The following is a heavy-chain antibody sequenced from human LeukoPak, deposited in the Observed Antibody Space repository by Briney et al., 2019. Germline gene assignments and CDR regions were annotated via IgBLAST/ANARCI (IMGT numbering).Heavy chain of an antibody. CDR2: ITGSGSTI. V-gene: IGHV3-48*03. J-gene: IGHJ4*02. Sequence: GGSLRLSCAASGFTFSSYEMNWVRQAPGKGLEWVSYITGSGSTIYYADSVKGRFTISRDNAKNSLYLEVNSLRAEDTAVYYCARGKTYSSAFGYWGQGTLVIVSS. CDR1: GFTFSSYE. D-gene: IGHD6-19*01. CDR3: ARGKTYSSAFGY.